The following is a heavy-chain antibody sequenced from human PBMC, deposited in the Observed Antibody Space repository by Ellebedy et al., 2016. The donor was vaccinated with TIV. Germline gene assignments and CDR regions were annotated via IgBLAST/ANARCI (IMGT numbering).Heavy chain of an antibody. J-gene: IGHJ4*02. D-gene: IGHD5-12*01. CDR2: VYNSGSA. CDR3: ARQKSGYDPFDY. Sequence: MPSETLSLTCSGSAGSMSGNSGSWIRQPPGQGVEWVGHVYNSGSANYSPSLKSRATISVEPSKNQVSLKVRFVTAADTAVYYCARQKSGYDPFDYWGQGTLVTVSS. CDR1: AGSMSGNS. V-gene: IGHV4-59*08.